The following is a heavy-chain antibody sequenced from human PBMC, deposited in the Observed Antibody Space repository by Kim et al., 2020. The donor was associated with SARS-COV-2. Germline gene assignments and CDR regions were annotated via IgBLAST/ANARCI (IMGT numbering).Heavy chain of an antibody. V-gene: IGHV1-69*13. CDR3: ASKVGATGLGY. Sequence: SVKVSCKASGGTFSSYAISSVRQAPGQGLEWMGGIIPIFGTANYAQKFQGRVTITADESTSTAYMELSSLRSEDTAVYYCASKVGATGLGYWGQGTLVTVSS. CDR2: IIPIFGTA. J-gene: IGHJ4*02. CDR1: GGTFSSYA. D-gene: IGHD1-26*01.